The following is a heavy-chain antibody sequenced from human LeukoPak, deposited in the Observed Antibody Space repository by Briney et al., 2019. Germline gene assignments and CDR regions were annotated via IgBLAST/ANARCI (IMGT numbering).Heavy chain of an antibody. D-gene: IGHD3-10*01. CDR1: GFTFSSYS. J-gene: IGHJ4*02. CDR3: AKEGGSGSYHDY. Sequence: QPGGSLRLSCAASGFTFSSYSMNWVRQAPGKGLEWVSYISSSGSPKYYADSVKGRFTISRDNSKNTLYLQMNSLRAEDTAVYYCAKEGGSGSYHDYWGQGTLVTVSS. V-gene: IGHV3-48*01. CDR2: ISSSGSPK.